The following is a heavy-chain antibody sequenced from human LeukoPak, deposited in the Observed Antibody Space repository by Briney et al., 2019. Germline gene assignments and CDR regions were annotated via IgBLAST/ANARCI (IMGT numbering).Heavy chain of an antibody. D-gene: IGHD1-1*01. CDR2: MNPDSGNT. CDR1: GYTFTSYD. CDR3: ARGRYNWNDYLDY. Sequence: ASVKVSCKASGYTFTSYDINWVRRATGQGLEWMGWMNPDSGNTGYAQKFQGRVTMTRNTSISTAYIELSSLRSEDTAVYYCARGRYNWNDYLDYWGQGTLVTVSS. J-gene: IGHJ4*02. V-gene: IGHV1-8*01.